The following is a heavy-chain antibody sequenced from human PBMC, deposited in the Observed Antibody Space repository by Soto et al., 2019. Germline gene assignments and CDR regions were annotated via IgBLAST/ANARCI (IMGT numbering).Heavy chain of an antibody. CDR2: INDRGSI. CDR1: GGSFSGYY. V-gene: IGHV4-34*01. D-gene: IGHD3-9*01. Sequence: QVQLQQWGAGPLRPLETLSLTCGVSGGSFSGYYWAWIRQSPGKGLEWIGEINDRGSINYNPSLKSRVSISVDTSKNHYSLNLWCVTAADTAVYYCAWESHDILTGPPWVWYFDLWGRGTLVTVSS. CDR3: AWESHDILTGPPWVWYFDL. J-gene: IGHJ2*01.